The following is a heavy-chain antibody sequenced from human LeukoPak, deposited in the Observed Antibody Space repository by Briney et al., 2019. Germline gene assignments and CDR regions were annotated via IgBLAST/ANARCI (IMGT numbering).Heavy chain of an antibody. Sequence: KPSETLSLTCSVSGGSTSGYYWSWIRQPPGKGLEWIGYTYYSGNTNYNPSLKSRVTISVDTSKNQFSLDLYFLTAADTAVYYCARLPMVRGVTEYYFDYWGQGSLVTVSS. CDR2: TYYSGNT. CDR3: ARLPMVRGVTEYYFDY. J-gene: IGHJ4*02. CDR1: GGSTSGYY. D-gene: IGHD3-10*01. V-gene: IGHV4-59*01.